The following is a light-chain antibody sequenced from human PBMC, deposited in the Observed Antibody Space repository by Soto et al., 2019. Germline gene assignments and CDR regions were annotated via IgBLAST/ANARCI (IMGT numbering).Light chain of an antibody. Sequence: QSALTQPASVSGSPGQSITISCTGTSSDVGSYNLVSWYQQHPGKAPKLMIYEGSKRPSGVSNRFSGSKSGNTASLTISGLQAEDEADYYCCSYARNNTYVFGIGTKLTVL. V-gene: IGLV2-23*01. J-gene: IGLJ1*01. CDR1: SSDVGSYNL. CDR2: EGS. CDR3: CSYARNNTYV.